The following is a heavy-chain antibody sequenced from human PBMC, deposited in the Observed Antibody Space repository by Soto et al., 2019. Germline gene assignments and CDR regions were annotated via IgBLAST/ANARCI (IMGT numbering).Heavy chain of an antibody. V-gene: IGHV1-69*01. CDR3: ARADIVVVVAAHYYYYGMDA. CDR1: GGTFSSYA. CDR2: IIPIFGTA. J-gene: IGHJ6*02. D-gene: IGHD2-15*01. Sequence: QVQLVQSGAEVKKPGSSVKVSCKASGGTFSSYAISWVRQAPGQGLEWMGGIIPIFGTANYAQKFQGRVTITADESTSTAYMELSSLRSEDTAVYYCARADIVVVVAAHYYYYGMDAWGQGTTVTVSS.